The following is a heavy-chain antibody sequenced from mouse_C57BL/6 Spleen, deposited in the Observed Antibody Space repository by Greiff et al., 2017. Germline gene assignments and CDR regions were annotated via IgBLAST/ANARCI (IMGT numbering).Heavy chain of an antibody. CDR2: INPSNGGT. D-gene: IGHD2-4*01. V-gene: IGHV1-53*01. CDR3: ARSGYDYGDAMDY. CDR1: GYTFNSYC. J-gene: IGHJ4*01. Sequence: VQLQQSGTELVKPGASVKLSCTASGYTFNSYCMHWVKQRPEQGLEWIGKINPSNGGTKYNEKFKSKATLTVDTSSSTAYLQLSSLTSEDAAVYYGARSGYDYGDAMDYWGQGTSVTVSA.